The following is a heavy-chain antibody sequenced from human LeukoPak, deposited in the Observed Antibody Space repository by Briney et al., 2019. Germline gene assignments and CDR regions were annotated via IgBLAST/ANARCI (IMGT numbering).Heavy chain of an antibody. V-gene: IGHV1-18*01. CDR3: ATTLHYDSSGYYLDY. CDR1: GYTFTSYG. J-gene: IGHJ4*02. Sequence: ASVKVSCKASGYTFTSYGISWVRQAPGQGLEWMGWISAYNGNTNYAQKLQGRVTMTTDTSTSTAYMELRSLRSDDTAVYYCATTLHYDSSGYYLDYWGQGTLVTVSS. CDR2: ISAYNGNT. D-gene: IGHD3-22*01.